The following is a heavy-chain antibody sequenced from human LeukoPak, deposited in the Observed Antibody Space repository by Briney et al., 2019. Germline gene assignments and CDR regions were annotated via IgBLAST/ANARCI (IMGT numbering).Heavy chain of an antibody. D-gene: IGHD5-12*01. CDR3: ARESVRYSYNYYYIDV. J-gene: IGHJ6*03. CDR1: GGSISSSPYY. V-gene: IGHV4-39*07. Sequence: YPSETLSLTCTVSGGSISSSPYYWGWIRQSPEKGLEWIGSFHYSGSPHYNPSPKSRVTILVDTSKNQFSLKLSSVTAADTAVYYCARESVRYSYNYYYIDVWGKGTTITVSS. CDR2: FHYSGSP.